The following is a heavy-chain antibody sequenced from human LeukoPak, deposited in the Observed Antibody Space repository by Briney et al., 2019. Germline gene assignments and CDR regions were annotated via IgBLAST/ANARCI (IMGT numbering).Heavy chain of an antibody. V-gene: IGHV4-38-2*02. Sequence: SETLSLTCTVSGYSISSGYYWGWIRQPPGKGLEWIGSIYHSGSTYYNPSLKSRVTISVDTSKNQFSLKLSSVTAADTAVYYCAREQHKEGDGYNPAMDYWGQGTLVTVSS. D-gene: IGHD5-24*01. CDR2: IYHSGST. CDR3: AREQHKEGDGYNPAMDY. J-gene: IGHJ4*02. CDR1: GYSISSGYY.